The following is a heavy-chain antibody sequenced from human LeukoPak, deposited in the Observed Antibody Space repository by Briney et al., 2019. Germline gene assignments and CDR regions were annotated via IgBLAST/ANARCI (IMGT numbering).Heavy chain of an antibody. V-gene: IGHV1-24*01. CDR2: FDPEDGET. D-gene: IGHD6-19*01. Sequence: ASVKASCKVSGYTLTELSMHWVRQAPGKGLEWMGGFDPEDGETIYAQKFQGRVTMTEDTSTDTAYMELSSLRSEDTAVYYCATDRSGWRLSYFDYWGQGTLVTVSS. J-gene: IGHJ4*02. CDR1: GYTLTELS. CDR3: ATDRSGWRLSYFDY.